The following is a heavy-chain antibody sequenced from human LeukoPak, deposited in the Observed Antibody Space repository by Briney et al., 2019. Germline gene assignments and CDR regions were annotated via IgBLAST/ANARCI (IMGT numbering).Heavy chain of an antibody. CDR2: ISTSRSHI. CDR3: AKTPTYYYDSSGAIDY. CDR1: GFTFSSYS. D-gene: IGHD3-22*01. J-gene: IGHJ4*02. V-gene: IGHV3-21*04. Sequence: KSGGSLRLSCAASGFTFSSYSMNWVRQAPGKGLEWVSSISTSRSHIYYADSVKGRFTISRDNAKNSLYLQMNSLRAEDTAVYYCAKTPTYYYDSSGAIDYWGQGTLVTVSS.